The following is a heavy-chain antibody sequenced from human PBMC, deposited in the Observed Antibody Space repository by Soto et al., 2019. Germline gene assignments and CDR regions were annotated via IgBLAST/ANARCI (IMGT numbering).Heavy chain of an antibody. J-gene: IGHJ4*02. CDR2: ILYNGTIK. V-gene: IGHV3-30*02. Sequence: GGSVRLSCVASGFTFGSYGMHWVRQAPGKGLEWVAYILYNGTIKSYGDSVKGRFIISRDNTKSTMYLQMNSLRAEDTATYHCAKEMTSNPFEYWGQGALVTVSS. CDR1: GFTFGSYG. D-gene: IGHD2-21*02. CDR3: AKEMTSNPFEY.